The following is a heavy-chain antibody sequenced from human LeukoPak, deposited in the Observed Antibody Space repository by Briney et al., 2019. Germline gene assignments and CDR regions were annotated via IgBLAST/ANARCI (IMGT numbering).Heavy chain of an antibody. V-gene: IGHV3-48*01. CDR1: GFTFSSYS. CDR3: ARDARDYGDYDY. Sequence: GGSLRLSCAASGFTFSSYSMNWVRQAPGKGLEWVSYINSRSGIIRYADSVKGRFTISRDNAKKSLDLQMNSLRAEDTAVYYCARDARDYGDYDYWGQGTLVTVSS. J-gene: IGHJ4*02. D-gene: IGHD4-17*01. CDR2: INSRSGII.